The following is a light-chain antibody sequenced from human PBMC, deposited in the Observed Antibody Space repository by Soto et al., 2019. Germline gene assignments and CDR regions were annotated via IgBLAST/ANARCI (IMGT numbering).Light chain of an antibody. V-gene: IGLV2-8*01. CDR2: EVS. CDR3: SSYVGTNSYV. Sequence: LTQPPSASGSPGQSVTISCTGTSSDVGGYDYVSWYKQHPGKAPKLMIYEVSKRPSGVPDRFSGSKSGNTAALTVSGLQAEDEADYYCSSYVGTNSYVFGTGTKVTVL. J-gene: IGLJ1*01. CDR1: SSDVGGYDY.